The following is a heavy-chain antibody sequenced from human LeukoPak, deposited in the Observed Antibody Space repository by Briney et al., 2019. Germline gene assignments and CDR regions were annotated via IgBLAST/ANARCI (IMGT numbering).Heavy chain of an antibody. CDR2: IKQDGSEK. CDR1: GFTFSSYW. Sequence: GGSLRLSCAASGFTFSSYWMSWVRQAPGKGLEWVANIKQDGSEKHYVDSVKGRFTISRDNAKNSLYLQINSLRAEDTAVYYCARDRRSSGWYDFDYWGQGTLVTVSS. D-gene: IGHD6-19*01. V-gene: IGHV3-7*01. CDR3: ARDRRSSGWYDFDY. J-gene: IGHJ4*02.